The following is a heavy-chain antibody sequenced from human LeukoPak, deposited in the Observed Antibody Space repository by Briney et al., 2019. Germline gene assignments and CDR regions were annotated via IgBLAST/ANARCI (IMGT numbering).Heavy chain of an antibody. CDR2: ISGSGGST. CDR1: GFTFSSYA. D-gene: IGHD4-17*01. V-gene: IGHV3-23*01. CDR3: AKSVRGDYIGSDDY. J-gene: IGHJ4*02. Sequence: PGGSLRLSCAASGFTFSSYAMSWVRQAPGKGLEWVSAISGSGGSTYYADSVKGRFTISGVNSKNTLYLQMNSLGAEDTAVYFCAKSVRGDYIGSDDYWGQGTLVTVSS.